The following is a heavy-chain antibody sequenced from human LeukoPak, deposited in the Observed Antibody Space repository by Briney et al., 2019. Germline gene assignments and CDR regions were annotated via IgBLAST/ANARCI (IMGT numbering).Heavy chain of an antibody. Sequence: SETLSLTCTVSGGSINSYYWSWIRQPPGKGLEWIGYIYYSGSTNYNPSLKSRVTISVHTSKNQFSLKLSSVTAADTAVYYCARLTGCSSESWFDPWGQGTPVTASS. CDR2: IYYSGST. V-gene: IGHV4-59*01. CDR1: GGSINSYY. CDR3: ARLTGCSSESWFDP. D-gene: IGHD3-9*01. J-gene: IGHJ5*02.